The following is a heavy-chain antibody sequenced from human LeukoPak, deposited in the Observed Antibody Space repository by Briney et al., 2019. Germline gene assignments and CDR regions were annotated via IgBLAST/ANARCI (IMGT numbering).Heavy chain of an antibody. CDR2: IYYRGST. V-gene: IGHV4-59*01. CDR3: ARQPTVTTKCYFDY. D-gene: IGHD4-17*01. J-gene: IGHJ4*02. CDR1: GGSISSYY. Sequence: SETLSLTCTVSGGSISSYYWSWIRQPPGKGLEWIGYIYYRGSTNYNPSLKSRVTISVDTSKNQFSLKLSSVTAADTAVYYCARQPTVTTKCYFDYWGQGTLVTVSS.